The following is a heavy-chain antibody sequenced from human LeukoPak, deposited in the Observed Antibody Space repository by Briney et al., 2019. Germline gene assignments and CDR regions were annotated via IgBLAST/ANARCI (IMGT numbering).Heavy chain of an antibody. CDR1: GFTFSSYS. J-gene: IGHJ5*02. V-gene: IGHV3-48*04. Sequence: GGSLRLSCAASGFTFSSYSMNWVRQAPGKGLEWVSYISSSSSTIYYADSVKGRFTISRDNAKNSLYLQMNSLRAEDTAVYYCAKDRAGSHPYDTSGLTPSDHWGQGTLVTVSS. D-gene: IGHD3-22*01. CDR3: AKDRAGSHPYDTSGLTPSDH. CDR2: ISSSSSTI.